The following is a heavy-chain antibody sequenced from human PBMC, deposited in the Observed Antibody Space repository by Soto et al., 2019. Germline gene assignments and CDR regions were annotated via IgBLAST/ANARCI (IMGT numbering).Heavy chain of an antibody. D-gene: IGHD6-6*01. CDR1: GFTFSSYA. J-gene: IGHJ6*02. CDR3: ARDRIAARPHYYGMDV. Sequence: GGSLRLSCAASGFTFSSYAMHWVHQAPGKGLEWVAVISYDGSNKYYADSVKGRFTISRDNSKNTLYLQMNSLRAEDTAVYYCARDRIAARPHYYGMDVWGQGTTVTVSS. CDR2: ISYDGSNK. V-gene: IGHV3-30-3*01.